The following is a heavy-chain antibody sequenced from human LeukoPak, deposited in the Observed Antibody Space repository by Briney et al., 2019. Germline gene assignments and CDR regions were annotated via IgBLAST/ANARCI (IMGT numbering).Heavy chain of an antibody. V-gene: IGHV1-69*05. Sequence: SVKVSCKASGGTFSSYAIGWVRQAPGQGLEWIGRIIPIFGTANYAQKFQGRVTITTDESTSTAYMELSSLRSEDTAVYYCARDPIKPYDSSEDPFDYWGQGTLVTVSS. CDR1: GGTFSSYA. J-gene: IGHJ4*02. CDR2: IIPIFGTA. D-gene: IGHD3-22*01. CDR3: ARDPIKPYDSSEDPFDY.